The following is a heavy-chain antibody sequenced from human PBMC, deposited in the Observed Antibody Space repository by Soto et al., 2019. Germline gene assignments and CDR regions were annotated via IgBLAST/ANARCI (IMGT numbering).Heavy chain of an antibody. Sequence: EVQLVESGGGLVKPGGSLSLSCTASGFIFRTYGMTWVRQAPGKGLEWVSSIYSSGTFIYYADSVKGRFTISRDDAKNSLFLQMNSLRAEDTAVYYCGRAIGRGIIRDWGQGTLVTVSS. J-gene: IGHJ4*02. D-gene: IGHD3-10*01. CDR3: GRAIGRGIIRD. CDR1: GFIFRTYG. CDR2: IYSSGTFI. V-gene: IGHV3-21*01.